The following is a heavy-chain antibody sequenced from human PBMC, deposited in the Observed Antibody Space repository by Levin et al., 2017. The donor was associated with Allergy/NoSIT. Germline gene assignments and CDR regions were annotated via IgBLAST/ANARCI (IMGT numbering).Heavy chain of an antibody. CDR1: GFDFSSYA. CDR2: VSDSGAGT. D-gene: IGHD2/OR15-2a*01. Sequence: GGSLRLSCDASGFDFSSYAMTWIRQAPGKGLEGVAGVSDSGAGTYYRDSVRGRFTVSRDNSRETLYLQMDDLTVEDTATYYCAKKYCDTFSCYPADHWGPGTQVIVSS. J-gene: IGHJ4*02. CDR3: AKKYCDTFSCYPADH. V-gene: IGHV3-23*01.